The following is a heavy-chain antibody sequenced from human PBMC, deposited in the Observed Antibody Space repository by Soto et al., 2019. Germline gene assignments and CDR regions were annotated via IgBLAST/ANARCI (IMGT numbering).Heavy chain of an antibody. CDR1: GGSISNNDYY. J-gene: IGHJ6*02. CDR3: AREIFGVVLARYSMDV. CDR2: IFYSGST. V-gene: IGHV4-30-4*01. Sequence: QVQLQESGPGLVKPSPTLALTCTVSGGSISNNDYYWSWIRQPPWKGLECIGYIFYSGSTYYNPSLESRITMSVDTSNNQFSLQLRSVTPADTAVYFCAREIFGVVLARYSMDVWGQGTTGTVS. D-gene: IGHD3-3*01.